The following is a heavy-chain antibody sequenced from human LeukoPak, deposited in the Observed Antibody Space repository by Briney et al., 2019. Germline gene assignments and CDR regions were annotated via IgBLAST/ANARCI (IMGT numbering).Heavy chain of an antibody. Sequence: PSETLSLTCAVYGGSFSGYYWSWIRQPPGKGLEWIGEINHCGSTNYNPSLKSRVTISVDTSKNQFSLKLSSVTAAYTAVYYCARVSSRNYYGSGSYYKGRYFQHWGQGTLVTVSS. CDR2: INHCGST. CDR1: GGSFSGYY. V-gene: IGHV4-34*01. CDR3: ARVSSRNYYGSGSYYKGRYFQH. D-gene: IGHD3-10*01. J-gene: IGHJ1*01.